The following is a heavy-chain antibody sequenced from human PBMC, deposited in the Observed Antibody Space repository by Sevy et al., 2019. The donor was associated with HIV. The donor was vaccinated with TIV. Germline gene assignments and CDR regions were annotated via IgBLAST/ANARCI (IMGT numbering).Heavy chain of an antibody. Sequence: GGSLRLSCAASGFTLSSNRMHWVRQAPGKGLEWVAAIWHDGSNRYYADAVKGRFTISRDNSENTLHLQMNSLTAEDTAVYYCVRDNLGFDYWGQGSLVTVSS. V-gene: IGHV3-33*01. D-gene: IGHD3-16*01. CDR2: IWHDGSNR. CDR1: GFTLSSNR. J-gene: IGHJ4*02. CDR3: VRDNLGFDY.